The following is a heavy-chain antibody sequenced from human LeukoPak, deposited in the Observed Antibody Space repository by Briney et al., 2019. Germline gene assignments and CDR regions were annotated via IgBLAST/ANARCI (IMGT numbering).Heavy chain of an antibody. V-gene: IGHV1-2*02. J-gene: IGHJ4*02. CDR1: GHTFTGYY. CDR3: ARVYRYNWNDLFWYYFDY. CDR2: INPNSGGT. D-gene: IGHD1-20*01. Sequence: ASVKVSCKASGHTFTGYYMHWVRQAPGQGLEWMGWINPNSGGTNYAQKFQGRVTMTRDTSISTAYMELSRLRSDDTAVYYCARVYRYNWNDLFWYYFDYWGQGTLVTVSS.